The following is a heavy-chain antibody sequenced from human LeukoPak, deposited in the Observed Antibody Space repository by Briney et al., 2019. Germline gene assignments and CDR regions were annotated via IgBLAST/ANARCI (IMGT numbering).Heavy chain of an antibody. Sequence: TLSLTCTVSGGSISSSSYYWGWIRQHPGKGLEWIASIYYSGSTYYNPSLKSRITISVDTSKNQFSLNLSSVTAADTAVYYCARDLITMIRGVSTGGWLDPWGQGTLVTVSS. CDR3: ARDLITMIRGVSTGGWLDP. D-gene: IGHD3-10*01. CDR1: GGSISSSSYY. CDR2: IYYSGST. V-gene: IGHV4-31*03. J-gene: IGHJ5*02.